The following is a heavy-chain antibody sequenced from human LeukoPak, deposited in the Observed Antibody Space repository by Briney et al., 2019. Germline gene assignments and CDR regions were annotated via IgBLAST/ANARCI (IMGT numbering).Heavy chain of an antibody. D-gene: IGHD1-1*01. CDR3: ADNLSR. CDR2: ISWNSGSK. Sequence: PGRSLRLSCAASGFTFDEYAMHWVRQAPGKGLEWVSGISWNSGSKGYAGSVKGRFTISRDNAKNSLYLQMNSLRAEDTAVYYCADNLSRWGQGTLVTVSS. J-gene: IGHJ4*02. V-gene: IGHV3-9*01. CDR1: GFTFDEYA.